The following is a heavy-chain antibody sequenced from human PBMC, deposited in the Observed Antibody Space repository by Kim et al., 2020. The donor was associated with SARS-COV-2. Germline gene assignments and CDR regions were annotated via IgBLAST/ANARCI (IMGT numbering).Heavy chain of an antibody. Sequence: SQTLSLTCAISGDSVSSNSAAWNWIRQSPSRGLEWLGRTYYRSKWYNDYAVSVKSRITINPDTSKNQFSLQLNSVTPEDTAVYYCAREVGVAVAGTPPPFDYWGQGTLVTVSS. J-gene: IGHJ4*02. CDR3: AREVGVAVAGTPPPFDY. CDR2: TYYRSKWYN. D-gene: IGHD6-19*01. CDR1: GDSVSSNSAA. V-gene: IGHV6-1*01.